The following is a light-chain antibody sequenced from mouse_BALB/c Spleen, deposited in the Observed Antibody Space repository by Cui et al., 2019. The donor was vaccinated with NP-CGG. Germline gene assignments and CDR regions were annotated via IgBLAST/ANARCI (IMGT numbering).Light chain of an antibody. J-gene: IGLJ1*01. CDR2: GTN. Sequence: QAVVTQESALTTSPGETVTLTCRSNTGAVTTSNYANWVQEKPDHLFTGLIGGTNNRAPGVPARFSGSLIGDKAALTITGAQTEDDEIYFCALWYYNHWVFGGGTKLTVL. CDR3: ALWYYNHWV. CDR1: TGAVTTSNY. V-gene: IGLV1*01.